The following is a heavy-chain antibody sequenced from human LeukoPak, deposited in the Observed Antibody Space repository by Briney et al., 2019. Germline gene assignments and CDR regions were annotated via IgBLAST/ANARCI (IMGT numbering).Heavy chain of an antibody. V-gene: IGHV3-30*03. D-gene: IGHD1-1*01. CDR3: ARAHEYKKSFDY. CDR1: GFTFSRYG. Sequence: GGSLRLSCAASGFTFSRYGMLWVRQAPGKGLEGLADISYGSSNIYYADSVKGRFTISRDNAKNSLYLQMNSLRAEDTAVYYCARAHEYKKSFDYWGQGTLVTVSS. J-gene: IGHJ4*02. CDR2: ISYGSSNI.